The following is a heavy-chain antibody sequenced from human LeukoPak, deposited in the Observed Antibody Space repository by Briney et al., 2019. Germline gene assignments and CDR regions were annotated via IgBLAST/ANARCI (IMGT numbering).Heavy chain of an antibody. J-gene: IGHJ6*02. CDR3: AKGRARFLEWLLYYYYYGMDV. CDR1: GFTFSSYA. CDR2: ISYDGSNK. V-gene: IGHV3-30-3*01. Sequence: GRSLRLSCAASGFTFSSYAMHWVRQAPGKGLEWVAVISYDGSNKYYADSVKGRFTISRDNSKNTLYLQMNSLRAEDTAVYYCAKGRARFLEWLLYYYYYGMDVWGQGTTVTVSS. D-gene: IGHD3-3*01.